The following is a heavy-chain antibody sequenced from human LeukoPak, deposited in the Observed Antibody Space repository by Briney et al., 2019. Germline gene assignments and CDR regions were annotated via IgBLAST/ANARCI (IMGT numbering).Heavy chain of an antibody. CDR3: AREYSSSSFPSFDY. D-gene: IGHD6-6*01. CDR1: GYTFTGYY. J-gene: IGHJ4*02. Sequence: GASVKVSCKASGYTFTGYYMHWVRQAPGQGLEWMGWINPNSGGTSYAQKFQGRVTMTRDTSTSTVYMELSSLRSEDTAVYYCAREYSSSSFPSFDYWGQGTLVTVSS. CDR2: INPNSGGT. V-gene: IGHV1-2*02.